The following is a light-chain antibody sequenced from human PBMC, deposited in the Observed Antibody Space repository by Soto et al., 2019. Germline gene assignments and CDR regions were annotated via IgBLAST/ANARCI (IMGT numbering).Light chain of an antibody. V-gene: IGKV3-20*01. CDR2: GAS. J-gene: IGKJ1*01. Sequence: IVMCQSPATLSVSPGERATLSCRASQSVSSNLAWYQQKPGQAPRLLIYGASSRATGIPDRFSGSGSGTDFTLTISRLEPDDFAVYYCQQYGDSSPFGQGTKVDIK. CDR3: QQYGDSSP. CDR1: QSVSSN.